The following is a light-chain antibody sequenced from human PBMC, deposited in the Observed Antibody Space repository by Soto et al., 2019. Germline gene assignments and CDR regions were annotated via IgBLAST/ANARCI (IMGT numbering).Light chain of an antibody. Sequence: EIVLTQSPGTLSLSPGERATLSCRASQSVSSSYLAWYQQKPGQAPRVLISGASSRATGIPDRFSGSGSGTDFTLTISRLEPEYFAVYYCQQYGSSPLSFGGGTKVEIK. CDR2: GAS. V-gene: IGKV3-20*01. CDR1: QSVSSSY. J-gene: IGKJ4*01. CDR3: QQYGSSPLS.